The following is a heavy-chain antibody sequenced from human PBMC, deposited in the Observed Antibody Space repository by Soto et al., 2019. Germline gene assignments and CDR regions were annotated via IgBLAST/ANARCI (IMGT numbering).Heavy chain of an antibody. D-gene: IGHD6-19*01. CDR3: AKDWAENGWYSWFDY. CDR1: GFTFSTHG. V-gene: IGHV3-30*18. J-gene: IGHJ5*01. CDR2: ISNDGSAK. Sequence: QVQLVESGGGLVQPGTSLRLSCAASGFTFSTHGMHWVRQAPGKGLEWVAIISNDGSAKHYADSVKGRFTISRDTSKNTLFLQLDSMRVEDTAIYYCAKDWAENGWYSWFDYWGQGTLVTVSS.